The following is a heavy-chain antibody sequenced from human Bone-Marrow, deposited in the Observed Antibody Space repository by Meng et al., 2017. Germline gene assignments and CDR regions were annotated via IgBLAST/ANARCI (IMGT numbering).Heavy chain of an antibody. CDR1: AGSISLVGYY. D-gene: IGHD6-13*01. J-gene: IGHJ1*01. CDR3: ARGPLSAAGTMGYFQH. V-gene: IGHV4-31*11. CDR2: IYYSGST. Sequence: QVAPQTPGPDPVKPSHPLPLTCAVSAGSISLVGYYWSLIRQHPGKGLEWIGYIYYSGSTYYNPSLKSRVTISVDTSKNQFSLKLSSVTAADTAVYYCARGPLSAAGTMGYFQHWGQGTLVTVSS.